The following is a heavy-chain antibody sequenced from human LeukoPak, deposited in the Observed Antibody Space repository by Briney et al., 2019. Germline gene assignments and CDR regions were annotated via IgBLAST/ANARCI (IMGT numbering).Heavy chain of an antibody. CDR2: ISYDGSNK. Sequence: PGGSLRLSCAASGFTFSSYAMHWVRQAPGKGLEWVAVISYDGSNKYYADSVKGRFTISRGNSKNTLYLQMNSLRAEDTAVYYCARPQWDILTGYSNGWPDWGQGTLVTVSS. V-gene: IGHV3-30-3*01. D-gene: IGHD3-9*01. CDR3: ARPQWDILTGYSNGWPD. J-gene: IGHJ4*02. CDR1: GFTFSSYA.